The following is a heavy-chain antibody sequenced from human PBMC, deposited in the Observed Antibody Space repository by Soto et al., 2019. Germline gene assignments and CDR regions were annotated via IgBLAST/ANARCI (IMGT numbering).Heavy chain of an antibody. Sequence: PSETLSLTCTVSGGSISSGGYYWSWIRQHPGKGLEWIGYIYYSGSTYYNPSLKSRVTISVDTSKNQFSLKLSSVTAADTAVYYCAREPRIDYDTPAGFDYWGQGTLVTV. V-gene: IGHV4-31*03. D-gene: IGHD3-9*01. CDR1: GGSISSGGYY. J-gene: IGHJ4*02. CDR3: AREPRIDYDTPAGFDY. CDR2: IYYSGST.